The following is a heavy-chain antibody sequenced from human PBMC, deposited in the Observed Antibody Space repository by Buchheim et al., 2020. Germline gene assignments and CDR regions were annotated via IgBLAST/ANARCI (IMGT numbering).Heavy chain of an antibody. V-gene: IGHV3-7*01. CDR2: INQDGSEK. CDR1: GFTFSSYA. D-gene: IGHD1-26*01. Sequence: VQLVESGGGVVQPGRSLRLSCAASGFTFSSYAMHWVRQAPGKGLEWVANINQDGSEKKYVGSVKGRFTISRDNAENSLYLQMNSLRAEDTAVYYCVRHQMGVGATWGYWGQGAL. J-gene: IGHJ4*02. CDR3: VRHQMGVGATWGY.